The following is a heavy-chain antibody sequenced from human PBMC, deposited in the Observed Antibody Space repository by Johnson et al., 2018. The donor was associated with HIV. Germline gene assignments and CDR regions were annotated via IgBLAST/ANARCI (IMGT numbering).Heavy chain of an antibody. D-gene: IGHD6-13*01. CDR1: GFTFSSYA. CDR3: VRPAAAGRDDAFDI. Sequence: MLLVESGGGLVKPGGSLRLSCAASGFTFSSYAMHWVRQAPGKGLEYVSAISSNGGSTYYADFVKGRFTISRDNSKNTLYLQMNSLRAEDTAVYYCVRPAAAGRDDAFDIWGQGTMVTVSS. CDR2: ISSNGGST. V-gene: IGHV3-64D*06. J-gene: IGHJ3*02.